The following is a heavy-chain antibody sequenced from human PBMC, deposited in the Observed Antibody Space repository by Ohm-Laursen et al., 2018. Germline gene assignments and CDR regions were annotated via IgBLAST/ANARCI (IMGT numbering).Heavy chain of an antibody. CDR2: IHYSGST. V-gene: IGHV4-59*07. CDR1: GGSISIYY. Sequence: SDTLSLTCAVSGGSISIYYWNWIRQSPGKGLEWIGNIHYSGSTNYNPSLKGRLTISVDTSMNQFSLKLSSVTAADTAVYYCARVASYSSSWCIDYWGQGTLVTASS. J-gene: IGHJ4*02. D-gene: IGHD6-13*01. CDR3: ARVASYSSSWCIDY.